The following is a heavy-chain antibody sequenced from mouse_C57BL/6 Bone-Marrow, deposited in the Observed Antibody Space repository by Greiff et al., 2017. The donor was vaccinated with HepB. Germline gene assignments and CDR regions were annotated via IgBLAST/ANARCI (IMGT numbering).Heavy chain of an antibody. CDR3: ANSNYGSP. J-gene: IGHJ2*01. CDR1: GYTFTDYY. CDR2: INPYNGGT. D-gene: IGHD1-1*01. Sequence: VQLKQSGPVLVKPGASVKMSCKASGYTFTDYYMNWVKQSHGKSLEWIGVINPYNGGTSYNQKFKGKATLTVDKSSSTAYMELNSLTSEDSAVYYCANSNYGSPWGQGTTLTVSS. V-gene: IGHV1-19*01.